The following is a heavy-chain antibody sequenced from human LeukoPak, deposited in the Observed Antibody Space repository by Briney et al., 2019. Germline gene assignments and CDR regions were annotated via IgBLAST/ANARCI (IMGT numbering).Heavy chain of an antibody. CDR3: AKDHDSGSGFDY. CDR2: IAYDGSKI. CDR1: GFTFSSYG. Sequence: GGSLRLSCAASGFTFSSYGMHWVRQAPGKGLEWVAVIAYDGSKIYYADSVKGRFTISRDSSKNTLYLRMNSLKLEDTAVYYCAKDHDSGSGFDYWGPGTLVTVSS. D-gene: IGHD3-10*01. J-gene: IGHJ4*02. V-gene: IGHV3-30*18.